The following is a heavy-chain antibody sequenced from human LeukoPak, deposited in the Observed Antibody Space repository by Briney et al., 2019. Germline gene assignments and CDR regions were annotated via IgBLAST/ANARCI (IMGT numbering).Heavy chain of an antibody. J-gene: IGHJ4*02. CDR2: INAGNGNT. CDR1: GYTFTSYA. D-gene: IGHD3-22*01. CDR3: ARGYYDSSGYYSRGY. Sequence: ASVKVSCKASGYTFTSYAMHWVRQAPGQRLEWMGWINAGNGNTKYSQKFQGRVTITRDTSASTAYMELSSLRSEDTAVYYCARGYYDSSGYYSRGYWGQGTLVTVSS. V-gene: IGHV1-3*01.